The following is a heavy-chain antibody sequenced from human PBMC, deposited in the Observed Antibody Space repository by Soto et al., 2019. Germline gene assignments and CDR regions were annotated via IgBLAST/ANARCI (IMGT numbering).Heavy chain of an antibody. Sequence: EVQLVESGGGLVQPGGSLRLSCAVSGFTFSRYWMHWFRQDPGNGLVWVSSINTDGTNTQYADSVRGRFTVSRDNAKNTVSFQMITLRSEDTAVYYCAKDLRWGQTYYWGQGTLVVVSS. J-gene: IGHJ4*02. V-gene: IGHV3-74*03. D-gene: IGHD3-16*01. CDR1: GFTFSRYW. CDR3: AKDLRWGQTYY. CDR2: INTDGTNT.